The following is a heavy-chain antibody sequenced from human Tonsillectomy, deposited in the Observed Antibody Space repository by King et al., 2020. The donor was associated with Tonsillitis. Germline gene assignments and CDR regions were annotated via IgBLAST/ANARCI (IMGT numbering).Heavy chain of an antibody. V-gene: IGHV3-30*03. Sequence: HVQLVESGGGVVQPGGSLRLSCAVSGFTFSNFGIHWVRQAPGKGLEWVAVISYDGSYKYYADPVKGRFTISRDNSNNTLHLQMNSLRVEDTAVYYCVRDGTYYYGSGSQRNFDYWGQGALVTVSS. CDR3: VRDGTYYYGSGSQRNFDY. J-gene: IGHJ4*02. CDR2: ISYDGSYK. D-gene: IGHD3-10*01. CDR1: GFTFSNFG.